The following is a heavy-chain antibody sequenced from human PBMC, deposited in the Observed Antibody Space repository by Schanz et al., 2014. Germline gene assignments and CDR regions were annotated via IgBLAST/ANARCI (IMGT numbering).Heavy chain of an antibody. Sequence: EVQLLESGGGLVQPGGSLRLSCAASRFTFSSYAMSWVRQAPGKGLEWVSAISDSGDLTYYADSVKGRFTISRDNAKYTLYLQMNSLRAEDTALYFCATDYSGGGCHIWGQGTMVTVSS. J-gene: IGHJ3*02. D-gene: IGHD6-19*01. CDR2: ISDSGDLT. V-gene: IGHV3-23*01. CDR3: ATDYSGGGCHI. CDR1: RFTFSSYA.